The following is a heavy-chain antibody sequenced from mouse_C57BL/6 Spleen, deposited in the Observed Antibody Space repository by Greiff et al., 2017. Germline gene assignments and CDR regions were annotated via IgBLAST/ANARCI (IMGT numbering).Heavy chain of an antibody. Sequence: LVESGAELVKPGASVKISCKASGYAFSSYWMNWVKQRPGKGLEWIGQIYPGDGDTNYNGKFKGKATLTADKSSSTAYMQLSSLTSEDSAVYFCARYLDGYNFDYWGQGTTLTVSS. D-gene: IGHD2-3*01. CDR3: ARYLDGYNFDY. J-gene: IGHJ2*01. V-gene: IGHV1-80*01. CDR2: IYPGDGDT. CDR1: GYAFSSYW.